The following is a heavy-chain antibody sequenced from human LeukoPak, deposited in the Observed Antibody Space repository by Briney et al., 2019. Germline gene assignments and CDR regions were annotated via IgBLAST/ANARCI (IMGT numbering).Heavy chain of an antibody. CDR3: ATSRVGIAAAGTSRKFDP. J-gene: IGHJ5*02. CDR1: GYTFTSYG. CDR2: FDPEDGET. Sequence: ASVKVSGKASGYTFTSYGISWVRQAPGQGLEWMGGFDPEDGETIYAQKFQGRVTMTEDTSTDTAYMELSSLRSEDTAVYYCATSRVGIAAAGTSRKFDPWGQGTLVTVSS. D-gene: IGHD6-13*01. V-gene: IGHV1-24*01.